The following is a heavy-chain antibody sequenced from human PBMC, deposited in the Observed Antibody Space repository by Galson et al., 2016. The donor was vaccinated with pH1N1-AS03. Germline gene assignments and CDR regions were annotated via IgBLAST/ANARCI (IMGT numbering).Heavy chain of an antibody. CDR1: GGSVSSGSYY. CDR2: IYYSGST. Sequence: ETLSLTCTVSGGSVSSGSYYWSWIRQPPGKGLEWIGYIYYSGSTNYNPSLKSRVTMSVDTSKNQFSLKLSSVTAADTAVYHCARDIKMDCDGKPYYYGMDGWGQGTTVTVSS. V-gene: IGHV4-61*01. CDR3: ARDIKMDCDGKPYYYGMDG. J-gene: IGHJ6*02. D-gene: IGHD3/OR15-3a*01.